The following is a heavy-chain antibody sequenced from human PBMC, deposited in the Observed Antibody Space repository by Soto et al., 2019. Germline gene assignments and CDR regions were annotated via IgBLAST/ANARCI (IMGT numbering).Heavy chain of an antibody. D-gene: IGHD2-2*01. CDR1: GGTFSSYA. Sequence: QVQLVQSGAEVKKPGSSVKVSCKASGGTFSSYAISWVRQAPGQGLEWMGGIIPIFGTANYAQKFQGRVTITADESTSTAYMELSSLRSEDTAVYYCARYVRRYCSSTSCPVYYYYYGMDVWGQGTTVTVSS. CDR3: ARYVRRYCSSTSCPVYYYYYGMDV. CDR2: IIPIFGTA. J-gene: IGHJ6*02. V-gene: IGHV1-69*01.